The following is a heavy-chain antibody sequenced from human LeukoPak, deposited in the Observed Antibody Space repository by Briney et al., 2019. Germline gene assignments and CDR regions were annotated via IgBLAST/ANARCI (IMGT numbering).Heavy chain of an antibody. CDR3: ARRDYYGSGSFDY. CDR1: GGSIGSSGYY. D-gene: IGHD3-10*01. J-gene: IGHJ4*02. V-gene: IGHV4-39*01. CDR2: IYYSGST. Sequence: PSETLSLTCTVSGGSIGSSGYYWAWIRQPPGKGLEWIGSIYYSGSTYYNPSLKSRVTISVDTISVDTSKNQFSLELSPVTAADTAVYYCARRDYYGSGSFDYWGQGTLVTVSS.